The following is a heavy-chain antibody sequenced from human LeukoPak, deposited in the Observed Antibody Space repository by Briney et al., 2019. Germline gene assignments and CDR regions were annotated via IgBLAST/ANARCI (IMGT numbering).Heavy chain of an antibody. CDR1: GFTFSNPW. CDR2: FDDRSDRKGAATT. J-gene: IGHJ4*02. V-gene: IGHV3-48*04. CDR3: ARDDNWGFDY. D-gene: IGHD1-1*01. Sequence: GGSLRLSCAPSGFTFSNPWMSWFGKAPGKGLDGIQYFDDRSDRKGAATTSYADSVKGRFTISRDAAKNYLFLQMNSLTAEDTAVYYCARDDNWGFDYWGQGTLVTVSS.